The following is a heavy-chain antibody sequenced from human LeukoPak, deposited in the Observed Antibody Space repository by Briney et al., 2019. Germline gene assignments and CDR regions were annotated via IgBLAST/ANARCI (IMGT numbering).Heavy chain of an antibody. J-gene: IGHJ5*02. D-gene: IGHD2-2*01. Sequence: ASVKVSCKASGYTFIAYYMHWVLQAPGQGLEWMGWINPNSGGTNYAQKFQGRVTMTRDTSISTAYMDLSRLRSDDTAVYYCARGMGVLVPAATWFDPWGQGTLVTVSS. CDR3: ARGMGVLVPAATWFDP. V-gene: IGHV1-2*02. CDR2: INPNSGGT. CDR1: GYTFIAYY.